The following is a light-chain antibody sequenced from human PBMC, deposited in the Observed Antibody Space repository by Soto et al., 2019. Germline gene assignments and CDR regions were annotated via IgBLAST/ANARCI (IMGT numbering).Light chain of an antibody. Sequence: QSALTQPASVSGSPGQSITISCTGTSSDIGGYNYISWYQQHPGKVPKLMIFEVSNRPSGVSYRFSGSKSGNTASLTISGLQADDEADYYCSSYTGSSTLNVFGTGTKVTVL. J-gene: IGLJ1*01. V-gene: IGLV2-14*01. CDR1: SSDIGGYNY. CDR3: SSYTGSSTLNV. CDR2: EVS.